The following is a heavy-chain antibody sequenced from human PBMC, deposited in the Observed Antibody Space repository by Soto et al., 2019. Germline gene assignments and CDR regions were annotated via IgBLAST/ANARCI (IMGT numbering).Heavy chain of an antibody. CDR1: GFTFSSYS. Sequence: LRLSCAASGFTFSSYSMNWVRQAPGKGLEWVSSISSSSSYIYYADSVKGRFTISRDNAKNSLYLQMNSLRAEDTAVYYCARSIAAAGPYYFDYWGQGTLVTVSS. J-gene: IGHJ4*02. V-gene: IGHV3-21*01. CDR3: ARSIAAAGPYYFDY. CDR2: ISSSSSYI. D-gene: IGHD6-13*01.